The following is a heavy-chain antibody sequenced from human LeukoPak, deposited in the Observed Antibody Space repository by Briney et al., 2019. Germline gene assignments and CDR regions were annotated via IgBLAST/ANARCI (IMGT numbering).Heavy chain of an antibody. D-gene: IGHD2-2*02. J-gene: IGHJ3*02. Sequence: PGGSLRLSCAASGFTFSSYAMSWVRQAPGKGLEWVSAISGSGGSTYYADSVKGRFTISRDNSKNTLYLQMNSLRAEDTAVYYCARRPAAISAFDIWGQGTMVTVSS. CDR1: GFTFSSYA. V-gene: IGHV3-23*01. CDR2: ISGSGGST. CDR3: ARRPAAISAFDI.